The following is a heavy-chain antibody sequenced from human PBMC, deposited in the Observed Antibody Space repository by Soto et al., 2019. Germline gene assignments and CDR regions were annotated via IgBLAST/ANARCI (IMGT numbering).Heavy chain of an antibody. CDR3: ARVRTNTYYYDSSGGDAFDI. V-gene: IGHV1-46*01. J-gene: IGHJ3*02. CDR1: GYTFTSYY. CDR2: INPSGGST. D-gene: IGHD3-22*01. Sequence: ASVKVSCKASGYTFTSYYMHWVRQAPGQGLEWMGIINPSGGSTSYAHKFQGRVTMTRDTSTSTVYMELSSLRSEDTAVYYCARVRTNTYYYDSSGGDAFDIWGQGTMVTVSS.